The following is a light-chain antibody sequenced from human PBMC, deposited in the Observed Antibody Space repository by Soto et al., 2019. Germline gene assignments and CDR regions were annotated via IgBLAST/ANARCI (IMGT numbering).Light chain of an antibody. CDR2: AAS. Sequence: DIQMTQSPSSLSASVRDRVTITCRASQSISSYLNWYQQKPGKAPKLLIYAASSLQSRVPSRFSGSGSGTAFTLTVSSLQPDDFATYFCQQSYSTPRTFGQGTKVEVK. V-gene: IGKV1-39*01. CDR1: QSISSY. CDR3: QQSYSTPRT. J-gene: IGKJ1*01.